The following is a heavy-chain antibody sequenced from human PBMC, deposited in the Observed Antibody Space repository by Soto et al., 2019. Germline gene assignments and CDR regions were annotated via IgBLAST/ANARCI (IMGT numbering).Heavy chain of an antibody. CDR3: ARERTFGDNKHNYMDV. CDR2: IWSDGSNE. CDR1: EFTFSRHG. D-gene: IGHD3-10*01. Sequence: QVQLVESGGGVVQPGRSLRLSCAASEFTFSRHGMHWVRQAPGKGLQWVGVIWSDGSNEVYADSVKGRFIISRDNSKNFLYLQMNSLRDEDTAVYYCARERTFGDNKHNYMDVWGTGITVTVSS. V-gene: IGHV3-33*01. J-gene: IGHJ6*03.